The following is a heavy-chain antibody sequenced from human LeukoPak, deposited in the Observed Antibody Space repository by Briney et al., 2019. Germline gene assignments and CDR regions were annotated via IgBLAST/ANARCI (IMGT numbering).Heavy chain of an antibody. J-gene: IGHJ6*04. V-gene: IGHV3-74*01. CDR3: ARDDAATARASGMDV. CDR1: GFTFSRYW. Sequence: GGSLRLSCAASGFTFSRYWMHWVRQAPGKGLVRVSCINNDGSDTSYADSVKGRFTISRDNAKNTLFLQMNSLRGEDTAVYYCARDDAATARASGMDVWGKGTTVTVSS. D-gene: IGHD6-6*01. CDR2: INNDGSDT.